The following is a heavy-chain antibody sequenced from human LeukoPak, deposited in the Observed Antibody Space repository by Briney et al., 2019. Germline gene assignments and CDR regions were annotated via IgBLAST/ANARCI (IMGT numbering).Heavy chain of an antibody. D-gene: IGHD2-2*01. J-gene: IGHJ3*02. V-gene: IGHV3-20*04. CDR3: ARVDCSSTSCYVGDFDI. CDR2: INWNGGST. Sequence: GGSLRLSCAASGFTFDDYGMSWVRQAPGKGLEWVSGINWNGGSTGYADSVKGRFTISRDNAKNSLYLQMNSLRAEDTALYYCARVDCSSTSCYVGDFDIWGQGTVVTVSS. CDR1: GFTFDDYG.